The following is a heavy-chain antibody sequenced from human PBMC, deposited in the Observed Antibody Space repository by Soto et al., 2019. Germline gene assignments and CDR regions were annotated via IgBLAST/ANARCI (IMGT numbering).Heavy chain of an antibody. D-gene: IGHD6-13*01. Sequence: QVQLQQWGAGLLKHSETLSLTCAVYGGSFSGYYWSWIRQPPGKGLEWIGEINHSGSTNYNPSLKSRVTISVDTSKNQFSLKLSSVTAADTAVYYCARVDSSSWYPFDYWGQGTLVTVSS. J-gene: IGHJ4*02. CDR2: INHSGST. V-gene: IGHV4-34*01. CDR3: ARVDSSSWYPFDY. CDR1: GGSFSGYY.